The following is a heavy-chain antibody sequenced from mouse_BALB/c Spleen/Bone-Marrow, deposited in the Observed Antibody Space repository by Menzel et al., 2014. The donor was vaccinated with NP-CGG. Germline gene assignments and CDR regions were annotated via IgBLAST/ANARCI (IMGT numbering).Heavy chain of an antibody. D-gene: IGHD2-4*01. Sequence: DVKLQESGPSLVKPSQPLSLTCSVTGDSITSGYWNWIRKFPGNKLEYMGYISNSGTTYYNPSLRSRTSITRDTSKNQYYLQLSSVAPEDTATYYCSREGPALITTGYFDVWGAGTTVTVSS. CDR1: GDSITSGY. J-gene: IGHJ1*01. CDR2: ISNSGTT. V-gene: IGHV3-8*02. CDR3: SREGPALITTGYFDV.